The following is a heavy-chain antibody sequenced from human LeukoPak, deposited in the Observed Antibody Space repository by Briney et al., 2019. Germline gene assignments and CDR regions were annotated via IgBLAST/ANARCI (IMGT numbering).Heavy chain of an antibody. D-gene: IGHD3-22*01. J-gene: IGHJ5*02. V-gene: IGHV4-34*01. CDR3: ARLHYYDSSAGARSWFDP. CDR2: INHSGST. CDR1: GGSFSGYY. Sequence: SETLSLTCAVYGGSFSGYYWSWIRQPPGKGLEWIGEINHSGSTNYNPSLKSRVTISVDTSKNQFSLKLSSVTAADTAVYYCARLHYYDSSAGARSWFDPWGQGTLVTVSS.